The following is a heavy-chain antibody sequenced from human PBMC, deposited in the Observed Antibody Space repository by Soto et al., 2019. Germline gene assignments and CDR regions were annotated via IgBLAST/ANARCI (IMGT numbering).Heavy chain of an antibody. CDR1: GGSISTYY. J-gene: IGHJ6*02. CDR3: ASDRSSGWDQGYGMDV. D-gene: IGHD6-19*01. CDR2: IYYSGST. Sequence: SETLSLTCTVSGGSISTYYWSWIRQPPGKGPEWIGYIYYSGSTSYNPSLKSRVTISVDTSKNQFSLKLRSVTAADTAVYYCASDRSSGWDQGYGMDVWGQGTTVTVSS. V-gene: IGHV4-59*01.